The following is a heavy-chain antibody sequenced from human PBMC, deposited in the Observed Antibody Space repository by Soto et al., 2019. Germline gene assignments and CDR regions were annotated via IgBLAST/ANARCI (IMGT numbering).Heavy chain of an antibody. Sequence: QVQLVQSGAEVKKPGSSVKVSCKASGGTFSSYAISWVRQAPGQGLEWMGGIIPIFGTANYAQQFQGRVTITADESMSTAYMELRSLRSEDTAVNYCARDGNIVVVPADAVINWFDPWGQGTLVTVSS. D-gene: IGHD2-2*01. J-gene: IGHJ5*02. CDR3: ARDGNIVVVPADAVINWFDP. CDR1: GGTFSSYA. CDR2: IIPIFGTA. V-gene: IGHV1-69*01.